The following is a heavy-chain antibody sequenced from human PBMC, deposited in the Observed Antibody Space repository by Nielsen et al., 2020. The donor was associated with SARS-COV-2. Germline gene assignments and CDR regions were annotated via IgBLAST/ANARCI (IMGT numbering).Heavy chain of an antibody. D-gene: IGHD6-19*01. CDR2: ISSSSSYI. V-gene: IGHV3-21*01. CDR1: GFTFSSYS. J-gene: IGHJ3*02. CDR3: ARGYSSGWYWDAFDI. Sequence: GESLKISCAASGFTFSSYSMNWVRQAPGKGLEWVSPISSSSSYIYYADSVKGRFTISRDNAKNSLYLQMNSLRAEDTAVYYCARGYSSGWYWDAFDIWGQGTMVTVSS.